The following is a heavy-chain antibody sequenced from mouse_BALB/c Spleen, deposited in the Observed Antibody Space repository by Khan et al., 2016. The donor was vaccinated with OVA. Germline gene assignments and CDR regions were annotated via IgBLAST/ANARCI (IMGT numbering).Heavy chain of an antibody. Sequence: EVQLQESGPGLVKPSQSLSLTCTVTGYSITSDYAWNWLRQFPENKLEWVGYLSYSGTTSNNPSLKSRISITRDTSKNQVFLQLNSVTTGDTATYYCARRAYYANWYFDVWGAGTTVTVSS. CDR1: GYSITSDYA. CDR2: LSYSGTT. V-gene: IGHV3-2*02. CDR3: ARRAYYANWYFDV. J-gene: IGHJ1*01. D-gene: IGHD1-1*02.